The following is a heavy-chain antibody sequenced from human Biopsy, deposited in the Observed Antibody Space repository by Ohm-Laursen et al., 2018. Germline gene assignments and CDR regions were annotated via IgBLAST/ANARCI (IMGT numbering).Heavy chain of an antibody. CDR3: AGIVLGPTNDAFDI. CDR2: IYPGGGT. J-gene: IGHJ3*02. Sequence: SETLSLTWSVSGDSIRNYYWSWIRQAAGKGLEWIGCIYPGGGTIYNPSLKSRVTMSVDTSKNHFSLNLNSVTAADTAVYYCAGIVLGPTNDAFDIWGQGTMVTVSS. CDR1: GDSIRNYY. V-gene: IGHV4-4*07. D-gene: IGHD1-26*01.